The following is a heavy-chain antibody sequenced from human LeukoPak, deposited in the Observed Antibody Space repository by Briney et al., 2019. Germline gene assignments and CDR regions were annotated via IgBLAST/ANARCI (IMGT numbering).Heavy chain of an antibody. D-gene: IGHD2-15*01. V-gene: IGHV3-21*01. CDR1: GFTFSSYS. CDR2: MSNSGSYI. CDR3: ARDRDNGMDV. J-gene: IGHJ6*04. Sequence: GSLRLSCAASGFTFSSYSMNWFRQAPGKGLEWVSSMSNSGSYIYYAESVQGRFTISRDNAKNSLFLQMNSLRDEDTAVYYCARDRDNGMDVWGKGTTVTVSS.